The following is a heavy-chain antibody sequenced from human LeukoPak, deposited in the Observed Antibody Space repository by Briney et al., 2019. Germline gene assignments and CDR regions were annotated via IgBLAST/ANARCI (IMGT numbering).Heavy chain of an antibody. J-gene: IGHJ4*02. D-gene: IGHD2-8*01. V-gene: IGHV1-2*02. CDR3: STDQSRVVMGTQPTGANY. CDR2: FNPNSGGS. CDR1: GYTFTGYC. Sequence: ASGKVCCKASGYTFTGYCIDWVRQAPGQGLGWVGWFNPNSGGSNYEQKFQGRVTMTRDTSTSTAYMELSRLRSADTAVYYCSTDQSRVVMGTQPTGANYWGQGTLVTVSS.